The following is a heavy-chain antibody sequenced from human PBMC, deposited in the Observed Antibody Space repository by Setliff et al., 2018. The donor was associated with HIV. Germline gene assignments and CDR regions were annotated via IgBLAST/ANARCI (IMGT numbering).Heavy chain of an antibody. V-gene: IGHV4-61*01. Sequence: SETLSLTCTVSGGSVSSGSYYWSWIRQPPGKGLEWIGYIYYSGSTKHNPSLKSRVTISLDTSKNQFSLRLSSVTAADTAVYYCVRVSCSSWYASDHYYIDVWGKGTTVTVSS. CDR3: VRVSCSSWYASDHYYIDV. D-gene: IGHD6-13*01. CDR1: GGSVSSGSYY. CDR2: IYYSGST. J-gene: IGHJ6*03.